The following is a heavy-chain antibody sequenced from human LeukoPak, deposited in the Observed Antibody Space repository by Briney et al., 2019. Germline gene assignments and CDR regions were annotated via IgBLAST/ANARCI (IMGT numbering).Heavy chain of an antibody. Sequence: GGSLRLSCTASGFTFSAYAMMWVRQAPGKGPEWVSAIRGSGSGGGTLYADSVKGRFTISRDNSKYTLFLQMNSLRAEDTAVYYCARDPNGAYIGAFDMWGPGTMVTVSS. CDR2: IRGSGSGGGT. J-gene: IGHJ3*02. V-gene: IGHV3-23*01. CDR3: ARDPNGAYIGAFDM. D-gene: IGHD4-17*01. CDR1: GFTFSAYA.